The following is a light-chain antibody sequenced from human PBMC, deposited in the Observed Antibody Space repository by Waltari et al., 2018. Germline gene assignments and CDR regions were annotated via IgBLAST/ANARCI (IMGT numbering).Light chain of an antibody. CDR1: SSHVGGYNY. Sequence: QSALTQPASVSGSPGQSITISCTGTSSHVGGYNYVSWYQQHPGKAPKLMIYDVSNRPSGVSNRFSGSKSGNTASLTISGLQAEDEADYYCSSYTSSLYVFGTGTKVTVL. CDR3: SSYTSSLYV. V-gene: IGLV2-14*03. CDR2: DVS. J-gene: IGLJ1*01.